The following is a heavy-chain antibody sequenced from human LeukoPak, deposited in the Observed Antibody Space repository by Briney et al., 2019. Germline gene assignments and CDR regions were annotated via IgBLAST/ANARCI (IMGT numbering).Heavy chain of an antibody. CDR1: GFTFDDYA. J-gene: IGHJ4*02. D-gene: IGHD3-16*02. Sequence: PGRSLRLSCAASGFTFDDYAMHWVRQAPGKGLEWVSLISWDGGSTYYADSVKGRFTISRDNSKNSLYLQMNSLRAEDTALYYCAKGRGSYRIFDYWGQGTLVTVSS. CDR2: ISWDGGST. CDR3: AKGRGSYRIFDY. V-gene: IGHV3-43D*03.